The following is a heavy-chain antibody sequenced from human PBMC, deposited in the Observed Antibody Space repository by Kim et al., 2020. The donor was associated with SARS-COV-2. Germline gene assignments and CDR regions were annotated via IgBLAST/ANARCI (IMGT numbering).Heavy chain of an antibody. D-gene: IGHD6-13*01. V-gene: IGHV3-11*01. Sequence: SVKGRFTISRDNAKNSLYLQMNSLRAEDTAVYYCASGARYSSSWSQVSGHWGQGTLVTVSS. J-gene: IGHJ1*01. CDR3: ASGARYSSSWSQVSGH.